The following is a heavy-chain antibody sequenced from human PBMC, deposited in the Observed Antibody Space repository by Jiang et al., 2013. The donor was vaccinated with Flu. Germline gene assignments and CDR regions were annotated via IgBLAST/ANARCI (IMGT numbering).Heavy chain of an antibody. D-gene: IGHD6-19*01. J-gene: IGHJ4*02. V-gene: IGHV3-7*01. CDR2: IKKDGSEK. CDR1: GFTFSNYW. CDR3: VRDLSWGRNSSGY. Sequence: QLLESGGGLVQPGGSLRLSCAASGFTFSNYWMSWVRQAPGKGLEWVANIKKDGSEKYYVDSVKGRFTISRDNAKNSLYLQMNSLRAEDTALYYCVRDLSWGRNSSGYWGQGTLVTVSS.